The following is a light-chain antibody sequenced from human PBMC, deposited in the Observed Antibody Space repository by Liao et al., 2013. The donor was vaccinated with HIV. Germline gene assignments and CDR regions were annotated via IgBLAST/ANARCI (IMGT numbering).Light chain of an antibody. CDR3: HVWDSSSHHVV. V-gene: IGLV3-21*04. CDR1: NIGGKS. Sequence: SYELTQPPSVSVAPGETATITCGGNNIGGKSVHWYQKRPGRAPMVVIYNDGDRPSGIPERFSGSNSGNTATLTIIRVEAGDEADYYCHVWDSSSHHVVFGGGTKLTVL. CDR2: NDG. J-gene: IGLJ2*01.